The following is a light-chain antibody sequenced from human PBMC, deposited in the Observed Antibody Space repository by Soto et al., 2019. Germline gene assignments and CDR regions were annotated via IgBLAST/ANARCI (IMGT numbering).Light chain of an antibody. CDR3: QQYNSYWT. J-gene: IGKJ1*01. CDR2: DAS. V-gene: IGKV1-5*01. CDR1: QSISSW. Sequence: DIQMTQSPSTLSASVGDRVTITVRASQSISSWLAWYQLKPGKAPKLLIYDASSLESGVPSRFSGSGSGTEFTLTISSLQTDDFATYYCQQYNSYWTFGQGTKVDIK.